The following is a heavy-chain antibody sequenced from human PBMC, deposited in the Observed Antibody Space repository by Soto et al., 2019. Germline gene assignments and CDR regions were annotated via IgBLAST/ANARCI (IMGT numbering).Heavy chain of an antibody. D-gene: IGHD6-13*01. V-gene: IGHV1-3*01. CDR2: INAGNGNT. J-gene: IGHJ5*02. CDR3: ARDKAAALRGWFDP. Sequence: QVQLVQSGAEVKKPGASVKVSCKASGYTFTSYAMHWVRQAPGQRLEWMGWINAGNGNTKYSQKFQGRVTITRDTSASTAYMEPSSLRSEDTAVYYCARDKAAALRGWFDPWGQGTLVTVSS. CDR1: GYTFTSYA.